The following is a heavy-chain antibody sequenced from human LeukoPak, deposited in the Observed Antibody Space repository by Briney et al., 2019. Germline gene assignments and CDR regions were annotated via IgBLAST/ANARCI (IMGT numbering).Heavy chain of an antibody. CDR1: GGSISSNRYY. Sequence: SETLSLTCGVSGGSISSNRYYWDWIRQSPRKGLEWIGNVYYSGSSFYNPSLRSRVTISIDTSKSQFSLKLSSVTAADTAVYYCARHPAGDSGRFDYWGQGTLVTVAS. CDR3: ARHPAGDSGRFDY. J-gene: IGHJ4*02. CDR2: VYYSGSS. D-gene: IGHD1-26*01. V-gene: IGHV4-39*01.